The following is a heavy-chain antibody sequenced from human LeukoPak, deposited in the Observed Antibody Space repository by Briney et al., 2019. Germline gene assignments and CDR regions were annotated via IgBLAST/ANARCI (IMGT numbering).Heavy chain of an antibody. Sequence: GGSLRLSCVASGFTFSSYGMHWVRQAPGKGLEWVAVIWYDGSNKYYADSVKGRFTISRDNSKNTLYLQMNNLRAEDTAVYYCARVKVRYFDWAPIDYWGQGTLVTVSS. CDR1: GFTFSSYG. CDR2: IWYDGSNK. V-gene: IGHV3-33*01. CDR3: ARVKVRYFDWAPIDY. D-gene: IGHD3-9*01. J-gene: IGHJ4*02.